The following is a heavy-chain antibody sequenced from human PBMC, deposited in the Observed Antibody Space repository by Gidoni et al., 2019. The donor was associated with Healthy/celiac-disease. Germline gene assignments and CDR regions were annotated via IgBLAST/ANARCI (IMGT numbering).Heavy chain of an antibody. D-gene: IGHD2-15*01. CDR2: IWYDGSNK. CDR1: GFTFSSYG. Sequence: QVQLVESGGGVVQPGRSLRLSCAASGFTFSSYGMHWVRQAPGKGLEWVAVIWYDGSNKYYADSVKGRFTISRDNSKNTLYLQMNSLRAEDTAVYYCATRGKDRILDYWGQGTLVTVSS. CDR3: ATRGKDRILDY. J-gene: IGHJ4*02. V-gene: IGHV3-33*01.